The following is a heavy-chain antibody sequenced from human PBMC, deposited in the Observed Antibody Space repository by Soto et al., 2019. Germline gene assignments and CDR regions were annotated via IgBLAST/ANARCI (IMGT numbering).Heavy chain of an antibody. CDR3: AKDTGCNPY. CDR2: FYNGLFT. V-gene: IGHV3-53*01. Sequence: SGGSLRLSCEASGFRVSINYVTWVRQAPGKGLEWVSVFYNGLFTYYADSMKGRFTIYTDNSKNTLYLQMNSLRAEDTAVYYCAKDTGCNPYWGQGALVAVSS. D-gene: IGHD2-15*01. J-gene: IGHJ4*02. CDR1: GFRVSINY.